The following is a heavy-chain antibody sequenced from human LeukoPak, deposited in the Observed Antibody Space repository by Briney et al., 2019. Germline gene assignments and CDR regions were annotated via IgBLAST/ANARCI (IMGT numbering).Heavy chain of an antibody. CDR2: IYPNSGAT. J-gene: IGHJ3*02. CDR1: GYTFTGYD. V-gene: IGHV1-2*02. D-gene: IGHD6-19*01. Sequence: ASVKVSCKASGYTFTGYDMHWVRQALGQGLECMGWIYPNSGATKYTQKFQGKFTMTRDTSISTDYMELSSRRYDDTAVYYCARGVAVAGLRAFDIWGQGTMVTVSS. CDR3: ARGVAVAGLRAFDI.